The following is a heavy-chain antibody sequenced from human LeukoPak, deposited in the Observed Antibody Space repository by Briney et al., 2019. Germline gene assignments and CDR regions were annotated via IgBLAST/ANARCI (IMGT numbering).Heavy chain of an antibody. D-gene: IGHD3-22*01. V-gene: IGHV1-8*02. CDR3: ARGYYYYDSSGYYYVFDY. CDR1: GGTFSSYA. CDR2: MNPNSGNT. J-gene: IGHJ4*02. Sequence: ASVKVSCKASGGTFSSYAISWVRQAPGQGLEWMGWMNPNSGNTGYAQKFQGRVTMTRNTSISTAYMELSSLRSEDTAVYYCARGYYYYDSSGYYYVFDYWGQGTLVTVSS.